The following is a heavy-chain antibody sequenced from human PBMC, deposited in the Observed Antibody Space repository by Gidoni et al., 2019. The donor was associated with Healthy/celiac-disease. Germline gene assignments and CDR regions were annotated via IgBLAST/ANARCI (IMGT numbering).Heavy chain of an antibody. CDR3: ARGPVRGEWPL. J-gene: IGHJ4*02. CDR1: GFTFSSYS. Sequence: EVQLVESGGGLVKHGGSLRLSCAASGFTFSSYSMNWVRQAPGKGLEWVSSISSSSSYIYYADSVKGRFTISRDNAKNSLYLQMNSLRAEDTAVYYCARGPVRGEWPLWGQGTLVTVSS. D-gene: IGHD3-10*02. V-gene: IGHV3-21*01. CDR2: ISSSSSYI.